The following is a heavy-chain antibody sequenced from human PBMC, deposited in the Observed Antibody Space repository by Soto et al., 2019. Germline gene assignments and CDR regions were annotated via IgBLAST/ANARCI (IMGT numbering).Heavy chain of an antibody. D-gene: IGHD2-21*02. J-gene: IGHJ5*02. CDR2: ISSSGGST. V-gene: IGHV3-23*01. CDR1: GFTFSNYA. Sequence: EVQLLESGGGLVQPGGSLRLSCAASGFTFSNYAMSWVRQAPGKGLEWVSAISSSGGSTYYADSVKGRFTISRDNSKNTLYLQMTRLRAEDTAVYYCAKFYGGDSARTYTLDPWGQGTLVTVSS. CDR3: AKFYGGDSARTYTLDP.